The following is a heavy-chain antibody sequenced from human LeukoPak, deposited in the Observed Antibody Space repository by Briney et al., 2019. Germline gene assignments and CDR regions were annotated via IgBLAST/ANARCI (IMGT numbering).Heavy chain of an antibody. V-gene: IGHV3-9*03. CDR3: AKSNILTGAMDV. CDR2: ISWNSGSI. CDR1: GFTFEDYA. J-gene: IGHJ6*04. D-gene: IGHD3-9*01. Sequence: GGSLRPSFAASGFTFEDYAMHWVRQAPGKGLGGVPGISWNSGSIGYADSVKGRFTISRDNAKNSLYLQMNSLRAEDMALYYCAKSNILTGAMDVWGKGTTVTVSS.